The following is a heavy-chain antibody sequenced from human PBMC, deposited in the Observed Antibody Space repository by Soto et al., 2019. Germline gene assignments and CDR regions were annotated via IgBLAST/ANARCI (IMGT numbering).Heavy chain of an antibody. CDR1: GFTFSTYW. J-gene: IGHJ4*02. CDR2: IKPDGSEK. V-gene: IGHV3-7*03. CDR3: ARKGVAAKDSFDD. D-gene: IGHD3-10*01. Sequence: PGGSLRLSFAPSGFTFSTYWLSWGPRSSGKGLEWVANIKPDGSEKYSVDSVQGRLTISRDNAKNSLYLQMNRLRAEDTVVYYGARKGVAAKDSFDDWGQGTLVTVS.